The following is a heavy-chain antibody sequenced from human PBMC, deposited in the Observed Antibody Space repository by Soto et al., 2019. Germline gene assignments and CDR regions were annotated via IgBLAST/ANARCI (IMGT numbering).Heavy chain of an antibody. J-gene: IGHJ4*02. CDR3: ARGLYDYVWGS. CDR1: GGSFSGYY. V-gene: IGHV4-34*01. D-gene: IGHD3-16*01. Sequence: PSETLSLTCAVYGGSFSGYYWSWIRQPPGKGLEWIGEINHSGSTNYNPSLKSRVTISVDTSKNQFSLKLSSVTAADTAVYYCARGLYDYVWGSWGQGTLVTVS. CDR2: INHSGST.